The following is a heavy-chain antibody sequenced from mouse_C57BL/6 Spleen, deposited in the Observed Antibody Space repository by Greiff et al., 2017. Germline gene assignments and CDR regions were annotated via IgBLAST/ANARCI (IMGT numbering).Heavy chain of an antibody. D-gene: IGHD1-1*01. V-gene: IGHV1-53*01. J-gene: IGHJ2*01. CDR3: ARGFYYYGSSPYYFDY. Sequence: VQLQQSGTELVKPGASVKLSCKASGYTFTSYWMHWVKQRPGQGLEWIGNINPSNGGTNYNEKFKSKATLTVDKSSSTAYMQLSSLTSEDSAVYYCARGFYYYGSSPYYFDYWGQGTTLTVSS. CDR2: INPSNGGT. CDR1: GYTFTSYW.